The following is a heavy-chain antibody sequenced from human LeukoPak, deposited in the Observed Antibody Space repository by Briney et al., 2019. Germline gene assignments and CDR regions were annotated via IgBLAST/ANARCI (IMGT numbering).Heavy chain of an antibody. CDR2: IWSDGSNK. CDR3: ATDAGGSPYDY. D-gene: IGHD6-13*01. V-gene: IGHV3-33*01. Sequence: GGSLRLSCAASGFTFSTYGMHWVRQAPGKGLEWLAVIWSDGSNKYYADSVKGRFTISRDNSKTTLYLQMNSLRAEDTAVYYCATDAGGSPYDYWGQGTLVTVSS. CDR1: GFTFSTYG. J-gene: IGHJ4*02.